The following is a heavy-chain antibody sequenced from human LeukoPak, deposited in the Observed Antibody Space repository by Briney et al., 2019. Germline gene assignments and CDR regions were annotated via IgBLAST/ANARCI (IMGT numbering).Heavy chain of an antibody. CDR1: GGTFSSYA. Sequence: ASVKVSCKASGGTFSSYAISWVRQAPGQGLEWMGGIIPIFGTANYAQKFQGRVTITTDEYTSTAYMELSSLRSEDTAVYYCARPPDIVATITWFDPWGQGTLVTVSS. V-gene: IGHV1-69*05. CDR3: ARPPDIVATITWFDP. J-gene: IGHJ5*02. D-gene: IGHD5-12*01. CDR2: IIPIFGTA.